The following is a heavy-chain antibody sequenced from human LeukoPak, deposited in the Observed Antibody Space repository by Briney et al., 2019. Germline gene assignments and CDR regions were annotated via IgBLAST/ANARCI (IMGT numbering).Heavy chain of an antibody. J-gene: IGHJ4*02. CDR2: ISAYNGNT. CDR3: ARDSPVVVPAAIDYFDY. D-gene: IGHD2-2*01. CDR1: GYTFTSYG. Sequence: GASVKVSCKASGYTFTSYGISWVRQAPGQGLEWMGWISAYNGNTNYAQKLQGRVTMTTDTSTSTAYMELRSLRSDDTAVYYCARDSPVVVPAAIDYFDYWGQGTLVTVSS. V-gene: IGHV1-18*01.